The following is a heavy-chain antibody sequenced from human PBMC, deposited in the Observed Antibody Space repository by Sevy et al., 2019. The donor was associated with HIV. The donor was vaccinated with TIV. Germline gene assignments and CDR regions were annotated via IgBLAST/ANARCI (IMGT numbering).Heavy chain of an antibody. J-gene: IGHJ4*02. CDR1: EYSFSNYW. V-gene: IGHV5-51*01. Sequence: GESLKISCKGSEYSFSNYWIGWVRQMPGKGLEWMGIIYPDDCDTRYSPSFQGQVTISFDKSINTAYLHWSSLKPSDTAMYYCARRTPTASYYHDSSGSPGYFYYWGQGTLVTVSS. CDR3: ARRTPTASYYHDSSGSPGYFYY. CDR2: IYPDDCDT. D-gene: IGHD3-22*01.